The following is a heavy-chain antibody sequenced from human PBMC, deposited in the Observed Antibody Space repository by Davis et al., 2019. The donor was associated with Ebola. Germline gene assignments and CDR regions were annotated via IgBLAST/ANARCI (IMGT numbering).Heavy chain of an antibody. CDR2: IWYDGSNK. D-gene: IGHD5-18*01. CDR1: GFTFSSYG. J-gene: IGHJ4*02. CDR3: TGAPRGYSYGYGGDY. V-gene: IGHV3-33*01. Sequence: GESLKISCAASGFTFSSYGMHWVRQAPGKGLEWVAVIWYDGSNKYYADSVKGRFTISRDNSKNTAYLQMNSLKTEDTAVYYCTGAPRGYSYGYGGDYWGQGTLVTASS.